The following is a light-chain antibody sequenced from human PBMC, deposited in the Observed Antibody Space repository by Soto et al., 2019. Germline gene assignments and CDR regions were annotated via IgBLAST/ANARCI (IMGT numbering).Light chain of an antibody. J-gene: IGLJ3*02. V-gene: IGLV2-23*02. CDR2: EVS. CDR1: SSGVGSYHL. CDR3: CSYAGSSTSWV. Sequence: QSALTQPASVSGSPGQSITISCTGTSSGVGSYHLVSWYQQHPGNAPKLMIYEVSQRPSGVSNRFSGSKSGNTASLTISGLQAEDEADYYCCSYAGSSTSWVFGGGTQLTVL.